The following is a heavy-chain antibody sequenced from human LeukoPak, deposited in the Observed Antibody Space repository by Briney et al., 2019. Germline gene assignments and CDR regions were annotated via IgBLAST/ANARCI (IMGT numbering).Heavy chain of an antibody. CDR3: ARGRPYSGGYHLDY. J-gene: IGHJ4*02. D-gene: IGHD1-26*01. CDR1: GDSTSSDRYY. V-gene: IGHV4-39*01. CDR2: IYYSGST. Sequence: SETLSLTCTISGDSTSSDRYYGGWVRQPPGKGLEWIGNIYYSGSTYYNPSLKSRVTMSVDTFKNQFFLKLNSVTAADTAVYYCARGRPYSGGYHLDYWGQGTLVTVSP.